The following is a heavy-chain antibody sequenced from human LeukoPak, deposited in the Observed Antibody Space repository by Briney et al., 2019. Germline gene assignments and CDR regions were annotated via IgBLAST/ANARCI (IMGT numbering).Heavy chain of an antibody. CDR2: ISYDGSNK. V-gene: IGHV3-30*18. D-gene: IGHD3-10*01. CDR1: GLTFSSFA. J-gene: IGHJ4*02. CDR3: AKDLGGPGSSPFGY. Sequence: GGSLRLSCAASGLTFSSFAIHWVRQAPGKGLEWVAVISYDGSNKYYADSVKGRFTISRDNSKNTLFLQMNSLRVEDTALYYCAKDLGGPGSSPFGYWGQGTLVTVSS.